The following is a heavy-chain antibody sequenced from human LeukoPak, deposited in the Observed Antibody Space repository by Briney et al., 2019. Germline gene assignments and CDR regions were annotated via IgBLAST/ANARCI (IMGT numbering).Heavy chain of an antibody. D-gene: IGHD3-22*01. CDR2: IWCDGSNK. J-gene: IGHJ4*02. CDR1: GFTFSSYG. Sequence: GGSLRLSCAASGFTFSSYGMHWVRQAPGKGLEWVAVIWCDGSNKYYADSVKGRFTISRDNSKNTLYLQMNSLRAEDTAVYYCARGVPYYYDSSGPFDYWGQGTLVTVSS. V-gene: IGHV3-33*01. CDR3: ARGVPYYYDSSGPFDY.